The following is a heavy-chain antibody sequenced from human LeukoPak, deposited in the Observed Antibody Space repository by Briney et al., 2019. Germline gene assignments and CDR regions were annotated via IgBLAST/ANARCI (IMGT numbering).Heavy chain of an antibody. CDR1: GFTFSDYH. J-gene: IGHJ4*02. CDR2: ISGSSIYT. Sequence: GGSLRLSCAASGFTFSDYHMTWIRQAPGKGLEWVSYISGSSIYTRYADSVKGRFTISRDNAKNSLYLQMNSLRAEDTALYYCVRDISGYYFDYWGQGTLVSVSS. D-gene: IGHD3-22*01. V-gene: IGHV3-11*05. CDR3: VRDISGYYFDY.